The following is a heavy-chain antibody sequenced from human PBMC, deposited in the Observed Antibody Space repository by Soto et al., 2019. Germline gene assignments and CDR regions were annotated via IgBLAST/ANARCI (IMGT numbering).Heavy chain of an antibody. D-gene: IGHD1-26*01. Sequence: PGGSLRLSCAASGFTFSNYGMSWVRQAPGKGLEWVSALPEIGTNTYYPDSVKGRFTISQKNSKNTLFLQINNLRAGDTAVYYCAKKSGVGATWYFDYWGQGTLVTVSS. CDR1: GFTFSNYG. CDR3: AKKSGVGATWYFDY. V-gene: IGHV3-23*01. J-gene: IGHJ4*02. CDR2: LPEIGTNT.